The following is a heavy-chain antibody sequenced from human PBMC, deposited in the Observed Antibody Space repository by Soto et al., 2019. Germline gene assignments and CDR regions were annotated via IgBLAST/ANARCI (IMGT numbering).Heavy chain of an antibody. CDR1: GFTFSNAW. D-gene: IGHD3-10*01. V-gene: IGHV3-15*01. CDR3: STGASPYGLQSFDY. Sequence: GGSLRLSCAASGFTFSNAWMSWVRQAPGKGLEGDGRIKSKTDGGTKDYAAPVKGRFTISRYASKNTLYLQMNSLKTEDTAVYYCSTGASPYGLQSFDYWGQGTLVTVSS. CDR2: IKSKTDGGTK. J-gene: IGHJ4*02.